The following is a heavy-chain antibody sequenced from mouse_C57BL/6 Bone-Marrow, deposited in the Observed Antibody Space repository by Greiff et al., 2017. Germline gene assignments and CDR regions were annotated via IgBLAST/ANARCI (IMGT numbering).Heavy chain of an antibody. D-gene: IGHD1-1*01. J-gene: IGHJ3*01. V-gene: IGHV1-69*01. CDR1: GYTFTSYW. Sequence: VQLQQPGAELVMPGASVKLSCKASGYTFTSYWMHWVKQRPGQGLEWIGEIDPSDSYTNYNQKFKGKSTLTVDKSSSTAYMQLSSLTSEDSAVYYCAWGLLRYPFAYWGQGTLVTVSA. CDR3: AWGLLRYPFAY. CDR2: IDPSDSYT.